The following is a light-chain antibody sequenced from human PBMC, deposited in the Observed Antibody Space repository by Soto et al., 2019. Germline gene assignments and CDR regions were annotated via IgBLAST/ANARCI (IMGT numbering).Light chain of an antibody. J-gene: IGLJ3*02. CDR1: TSNIGSNS. CDR3: AAWDDSLNGPV. Sequence: QPVLSQPPSASGTPGQRVTISCSGRTSNIGSNSVTWYQQLQGTAPKVVIYSNDQWPSGVPDRFSGSKSGFSASLAISGLQSEDEADYYCAAWDDSLNGPVFGGGTKVTVL. V-gene: IGLV1-44*01. CDR2: SND.